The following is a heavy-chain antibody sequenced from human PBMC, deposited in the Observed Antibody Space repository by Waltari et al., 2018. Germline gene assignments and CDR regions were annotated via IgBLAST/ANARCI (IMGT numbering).Heavy chain of an antibody. CDR2: IKHDGSEK. CDR3: ARVIWNRLDY. V-gene: IGHV3-7*04. Sequence: EVQMVESGGGLVQPGGSLRLSCAVSGFTFSSHWMTWVRQAPGKGGEWGANIKHDGSEKYDVDSVKGRFTIASDNAKNSLSLQMNSLRAEDTAVYYCARVIWNRLDYWGQGTLVTVSS. J-gene: IGHJ4*02. CDR1: GFTFSSHW. D-gene: IGHD1-1*01.